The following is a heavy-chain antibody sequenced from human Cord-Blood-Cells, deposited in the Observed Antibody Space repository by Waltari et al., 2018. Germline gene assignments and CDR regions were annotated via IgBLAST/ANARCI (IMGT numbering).Heavy chain of an antibody. CDR2: INHSGST. CDR3: ARAGNLYCTNGVCAFDY. J-gene: IGHJ4*02. D-gene: IGHD2-8*01. V-gene: IGHV4-34*01. Sequence: QVQLQQWGAGLLKPSETLSLTRAVYGGSFSGYYWSWIRQPPGKGLEWIGEINHSGSTNYNPSLKSRVTISVDTSKNQFSLKLSSVTAADTAVYYCARAGNLYCTNGVCAFDYWGQGTLVTVSS. CDR1: GGSFSGYY.